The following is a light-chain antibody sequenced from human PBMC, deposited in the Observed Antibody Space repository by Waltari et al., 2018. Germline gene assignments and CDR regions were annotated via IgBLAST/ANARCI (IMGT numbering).Light chain of an antibody. CDR2: AVF. CDR3: QQYYRTPLT. V-gene: IGKV1-NL1*01. J-gene: IGKJ4*01. Sequence: IKLTKSPSSQSASVGDRVHIPSRASQDISNSLAWYQQKPGKAPKLLLYAVFRLESGVSSRFSGSGSGTDYTLTISGLQADEFATYYCQQYYRTPLTFGGGTKVEIK. CDR1: QDISNS.